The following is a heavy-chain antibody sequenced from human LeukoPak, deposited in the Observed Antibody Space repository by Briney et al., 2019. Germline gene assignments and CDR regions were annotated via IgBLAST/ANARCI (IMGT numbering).Heavy chain of an antibody. Sequence: PGGSLRLSCAASGFTFSSYGMHWVRQAPGKGLEWVAVISYDGSNKYYADSVKGRFTISRDNSKNTLYLQMNSLRAEDTAVYYCAKIPYSSSFTFDYWGQGTLVTVSS. D-gene: IGHD6-13*01. CDR2: ISYDGSNK. CDR3: AKIPYSSSFTFDY. V-gene: IGHV3-30*18. J-gene: IGHJ4*02. CDR1: GFTFSSYG.